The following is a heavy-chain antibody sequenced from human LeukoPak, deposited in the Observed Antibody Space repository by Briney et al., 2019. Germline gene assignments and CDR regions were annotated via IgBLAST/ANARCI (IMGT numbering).Heavy chain of an antibody. V-gene: IGHV3-48*01. CDR1: GFTFSRHN. CDR3: ANILYYDFWSGYSDDAFDI. Sequence: GGSLRLSCAASGFTFSRHNMNWVRQAPGKGLEWVSYISFSSSTIYYADSVKGRFTISRDNAKNSLYLQMNSLRAEDTAVYYCANILYYDFWSGYSDDAFDIWGQGTMVTVSS. J-gene: IGHJ3*02. D-gene: IGHD3-3*01. CDR2: ISFSSSTI.